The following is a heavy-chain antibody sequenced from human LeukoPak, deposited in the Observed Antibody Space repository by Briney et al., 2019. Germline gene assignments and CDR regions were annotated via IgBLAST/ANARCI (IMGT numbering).Heavy chain of an antibody. CDR3: ARHSYYYDSSGYYCPNWFDP. D-gene: IGHD3-22*01. CDR2: IYYSGST. Sequence: SETLSLTCTVSGGSISSSSYYWGWIRQPPGKGLEWIGSIYYSGSTYYNPSLKSRVTISVDTSKNQFSLKLSSVTAADTAVYYCARHSYYYDSSGYYCPNWFDPWGQGTLVTVSS. J-gene: IGHJ5*02. V-gene: IGHV4-39*01. CDR1: GGSISSSSYY.